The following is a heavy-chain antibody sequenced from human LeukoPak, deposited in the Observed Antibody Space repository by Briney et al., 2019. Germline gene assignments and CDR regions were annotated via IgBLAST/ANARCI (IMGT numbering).Heavy chain of an antibody. CDR2: FDPEDGET. Sequence: ASVKVSCKVSGYTLTELSMHWVRQAPGKGLEWMGGFDPEDGETICAQKFQGRVTMTEDTSTDTAYMELSSLRSEDTAVYYCATSSGNYYYYYMDVWGKGTTVTISS. J-gene: IGHJ6*03. V-gene: IGHV1-24*01. D-gene: IGHD3-10*01. CDR3: ATSSGNYYYYYMDV. CDR1: GYTLTELS.